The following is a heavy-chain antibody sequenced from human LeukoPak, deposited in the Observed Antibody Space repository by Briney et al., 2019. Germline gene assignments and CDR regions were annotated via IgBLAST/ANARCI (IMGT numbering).Heavy chain of an antibody. V-gene: IGHV6-1*01. CDR3: ARGAAVAGTRPLDYYYYYMDV. D-gene: IGHD6-19*01. Sequence: SQTLSLTCAISGDSVSSNSAAWNWIRQSPSRGLEWLGRTYYRSKWYNDYAVSVKSRITINPDTSKNQFSLQLNSVTPEDTAVYYCARGAAVAGTRPLDYYYYYMDVWGKGTTVTVSS. CDR1: GDSVSSNSAA. J-gene: IGHJ6*03. CDR2: TYYRSKWYN.